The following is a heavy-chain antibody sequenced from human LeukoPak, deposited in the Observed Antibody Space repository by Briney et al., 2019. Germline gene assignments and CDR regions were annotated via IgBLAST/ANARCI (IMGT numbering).Heavy chain of an antibody. J-gene: IGHJ5*02. CDR1: GGSFSGYY. Sequence: SETLSLTCAVYGGSFSGYYWSWIRQPPGKGLEWIGEINHSGSTNYNPSLKSRVTISVDTSKNQFSLKLSSVTAADTAVYCCAREEDNWFDPWGQGTLVTVSS. CDR2: INHSGST. CDR3: AREEDNWFDP. V-gene: IGHV4-34*01.